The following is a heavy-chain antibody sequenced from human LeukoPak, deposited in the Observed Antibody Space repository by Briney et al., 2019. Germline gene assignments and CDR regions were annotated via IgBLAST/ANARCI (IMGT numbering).Heavy chain of an antibody. V-gene: IGHV4-34*01. J-gene: IGHJ6*02. CDR1: GGSFSGYY. D-gene: IGHD5-18*01. Sequence: TSETLSLTCAVYGGSFSGYYWSWIRQPPGKGLEWIGEINHSGSTNYNPSLKSRVTIPVDTSKNQFSLKLSSVTAADTAVYYCARGRRYSYGSGYYYYGMDVWGQGTTVTVSS. CDR2: INHSGST. CDR3: ARGRRYSYGSGYYYYGMDV.